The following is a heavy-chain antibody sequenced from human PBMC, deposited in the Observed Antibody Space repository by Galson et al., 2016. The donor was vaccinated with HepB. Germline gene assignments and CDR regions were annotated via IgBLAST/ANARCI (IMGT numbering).Heavy chain of an antibody. D-gene: IGHD1-20*01. CDR1: EFTFDFNTYT. J-gene: IGHJ4*02. V-gene: IGHV3-48*01. CDR2: ISGSSGTI. Sequence: SLRLSCAASEFTFDFNTYTIHWVRQAPGTGLEWVSYISGSSGTIYYADSVKGRFTISRDNAKNSLYLQMNSLRAEDTAVYYCARDPATYNWKSRTYFDYWGQGTLVTVSS. CDR3: ARDPATYNWKSRTYFDY.